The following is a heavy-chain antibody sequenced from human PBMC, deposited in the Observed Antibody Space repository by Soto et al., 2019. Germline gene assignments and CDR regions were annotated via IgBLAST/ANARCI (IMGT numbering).Heavy chain of an antibody. Sequence: SETLSLTCTVSGGSISSYYWSWIRQPPGKGLEWIGYIYYSGSTNYNPSLKSRVTISVDTSKNQFSLKLSSVTAADTAVYYCARQSGSSSWYLNYYYGMDVWGQGTTVTVS. V-gene: IGHV4-59*08. CDR3: ARQSGSSSWYLNYYYGMDV. CDR2: IYYSGST. J-gene: IGHJ6*02. CDR1: GGSISSYY. D-gene: IGHD6-13*01.